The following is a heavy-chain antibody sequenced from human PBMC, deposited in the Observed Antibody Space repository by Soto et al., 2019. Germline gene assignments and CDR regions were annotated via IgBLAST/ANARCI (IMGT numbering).Heavy chain of an antibody. J-gene: IGHJ1*01. CDR3: ARGTFGDGDYEYFQH. CDR1: GFTFSSYG. V-gene: IGHV3-33*01. Sequence: GGSLRLSCAASGFTFSSYGMHWVRQAPGKGLEWVADIWYDGSNKYYADSVKGRFTISRDNSKNTLYLQMNSLRAEDTAVYYCARGTFGDGDYEYFQHWGQGTLVTVSS. CDR2: IWYDGSNK. D-gene: IGHD4-17*01.